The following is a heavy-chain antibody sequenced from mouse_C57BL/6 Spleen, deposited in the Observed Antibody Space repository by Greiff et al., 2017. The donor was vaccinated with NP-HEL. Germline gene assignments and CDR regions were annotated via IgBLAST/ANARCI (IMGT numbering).Heavy chain of an antibody. Sequence: QVQLQQPGAELVRPGSSVKLSCKASGYTFTSYWMAWVKQRPGQGLEWIGNIYPTDGETHYNQKFKDKATLTVDKSSSTAYMQLSGLTSEDSAVYYCARSSYGNYAYWGQGTTLTVSS. CDR3: ARSSYGNYAY. CDR2: IYPTDGET. V-gene: IGHV1-61*01. D-gene: IGHD2-1*01. J-gene: IGHJ2*01. CDR1: GYTFTSYW.